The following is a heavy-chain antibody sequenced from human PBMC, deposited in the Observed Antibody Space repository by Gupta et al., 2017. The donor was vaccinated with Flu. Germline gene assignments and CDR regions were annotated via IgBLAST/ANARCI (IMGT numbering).Heavy chain of an antibody. CDR3: ERGHWDN. CDR2: ISSSGST. D-gene: IGHD1-26*01. Sequence: VQPGGSLRLSCAASGFKFSTYEMSWVRQAPGRGLEWVSFISSSGSTYYTDPVRGRFTISRDNANNSLYLQMSSLRDEDTAVDDCERGHWDNCGQGTLVTVSS. CDR1: GFKFSTYE. V-gene: IGHV3-48*03. J-gene: IGHJ1*01.